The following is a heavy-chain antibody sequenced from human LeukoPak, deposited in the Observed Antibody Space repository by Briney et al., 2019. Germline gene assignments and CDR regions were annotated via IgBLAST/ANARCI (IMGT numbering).Heavy chain of an antibody. J-gene: IGHJ4*02. Sequence: GGSLRLSCAASGFTFSSYGMHWVRQAPGKGLEWVAVISYDGSNKYYADSVKGRFTISRDNSKNTLYLQMNSLRAEDTAVYYCARDAEYYYDSSGYEILYFDYWGQGTLVTVSS. CDR2: ISYDGSNK. V-gene: IGHV3-30*03. CDR1: GFTFSSYG. D-gene: IGHD3-22*01. CDR3: ARDAEYYYDSSGYEILYFDY.